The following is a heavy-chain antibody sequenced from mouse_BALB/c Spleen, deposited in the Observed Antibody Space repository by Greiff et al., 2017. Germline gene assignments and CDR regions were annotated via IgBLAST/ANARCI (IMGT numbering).Heavy chain of an antibody. D-gene: IGHD1-2*01. CDR1: GFAFSSYD. V-gene: IGHV5-12-1*01. J-gene: IGHJ2*01. CDR2: ISSGGGST. CDR3: ASYYGYGY. Sequence: EVQGVESGGGLVKPGGSLKLSCAASGFAFSSYDMSWVRQTPEKRLEWVAYISSGGGSTYYPDTVKGRFTISRDNAKNTLYLQMSSLKSEDTAMYYCASYYGYGYWGQGTTLTVSS.